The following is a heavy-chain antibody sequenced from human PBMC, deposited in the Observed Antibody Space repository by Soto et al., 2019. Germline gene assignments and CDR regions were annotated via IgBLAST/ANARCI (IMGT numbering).Heavy chain of an antibody. CDR2: IKRKTDGVTK. V-gene: IGHV3-15*01. CDR3: TTAMVRDYYYYGMDV. J-gene: IGHJ6*02. D-gene: IGHD6-13*01. CDR1: GFTFSNAW. Sequence: GVSLRLSWAASGFTFSNAWMSWVRQAPGKGREWGGRIKRKTDGVTKDYAAPVKGRFAISRDDSKNTLYLQMNSLKTEDTAVYYCTTAMVRDYYYYGMDVWGQGTTVTVSS.